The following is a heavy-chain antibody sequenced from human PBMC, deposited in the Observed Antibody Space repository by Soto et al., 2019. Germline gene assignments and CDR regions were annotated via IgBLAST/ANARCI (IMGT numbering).Heavy chain of an antibody. Sequence: PSETLSLTCTVSGGSISSSTSYWGWIRQPPGKGLEWIGSINYSGSTNYNPSLKSRVTISVDTSKNQFSLKLSSVTAADTAVYYCAMKSSKHDYGFSRKKSRYYYYMDVWGKGTTVTVSS. D-gene: IGHD4-17*01. CDR3: AMKSSKHDYGFSRKKSRYYYYMDV. CDR1: GGSISSSTSY. V-gene: IGHV4-39*07. CDR2: INYSGST. J-gene: IGHJ6*03.